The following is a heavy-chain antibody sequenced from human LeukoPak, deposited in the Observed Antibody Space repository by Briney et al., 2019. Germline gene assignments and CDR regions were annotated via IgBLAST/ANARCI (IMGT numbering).Heavy chain of an antibody. CDR3: AKDGTGDHLYYYYYYGMDV. Sequence: GGSLRLSCAASGFTFDDYTMHWVRQAPGKGLEGVSLISWDGGSTYYADSVKGRFTISRDNSKNSLYLQMNSLRTEDTALYYCAKDGTGDHLYYYYYYGMDVWGQGTTVTVSS. V-gene: IGHV3-43*01. D-gene: IGHD7-27*01. CDR1: GFTFDDYT. CDR2: ISWDGGST. J-gene: IGHJ6*02.